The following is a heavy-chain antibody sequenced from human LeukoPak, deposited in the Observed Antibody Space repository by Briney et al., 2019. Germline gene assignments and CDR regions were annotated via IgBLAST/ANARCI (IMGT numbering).Heavy chain of an antibody. CDR2: IYHSGST. J-gene: IGHJ4*02. CDR3: ARAPENDGSGSYED. CDR1: GGSISSSSW. D-gene: IGHD3-10*01. Sequence: SGTLSLTCAVSGGSISSSSWRSWVRQPPGKGLEWIGEIYHSGSTNYNPSLKSRVTISVDKSKNQFSLKLSSVTAADTAVYYCARAPENDGSGSYEDWGQGTLVTVSS. V-gene: IGHV4-4*02.